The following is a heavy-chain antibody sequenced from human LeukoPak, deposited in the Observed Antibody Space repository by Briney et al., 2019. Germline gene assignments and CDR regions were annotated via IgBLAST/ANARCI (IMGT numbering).Heavy chain of an antibody. Sequence: ASVMVSCKASGGTFSSYAISWVRQAPGQGLEWMGGSIPIFGTANYAQKFQGRVTITADESTSTAYMELSSLRSEDTAVYYCARGPTGAGDYENYFDYWGQGTLVTVSS. CDR1: GGTFSSYA. V-gene: IGHV1-69*13. D-gene: IGHD4-17*01. CDR2: SIPIFGTA. CDR3: ARGPTGAGDYENYFDY. J-gene: IGHJ4*02.